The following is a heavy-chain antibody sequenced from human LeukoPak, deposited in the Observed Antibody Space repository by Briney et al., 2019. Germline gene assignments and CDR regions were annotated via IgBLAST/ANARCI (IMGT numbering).Heavy chain of an antibody. CDR1: GFTFSSYW. D-gene: IGHD5-18*01. CDR3: ASSIQLWLRYYYMDV. CDR2: IKQDGSEK. V-gene: IGHV3-7*01. Sequence: GGSLRLSCAASGFTFSSYWMSWVRQAPGKGLERVANIKQDGSEKYYVDSVKGRFTISRDNAKNSLYLQMNSLRAEDTAVYYCASSIQLWLRYYYMDVWGKGTTVTVSS. J-gene: IGHJ6*03.